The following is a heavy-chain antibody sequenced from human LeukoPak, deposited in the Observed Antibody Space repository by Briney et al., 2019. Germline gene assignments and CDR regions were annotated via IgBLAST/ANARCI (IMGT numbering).Heavy chain of an antibody. CDR3: ARDRYCSSTSCYALDP. J-gene: IGHJ5*02. CDR2: INPNSGGT. D-gene: IGHD2-2*01. CDR1: GYTFTGYY. Sequence: ASVKVSCKASGYTFTGYYMHWVRRAPGQGLEWMGWINPNSGGTNYAQKFQGRVTMTRDTSISTAYMELSRLRSDDTAVYYCARDRYCSSTSCYALDPWGQGTLVTVSS. V-gene: IGHV1-2*02.